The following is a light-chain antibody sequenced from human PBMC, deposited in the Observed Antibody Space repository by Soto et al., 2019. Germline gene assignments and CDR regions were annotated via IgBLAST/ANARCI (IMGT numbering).Light chain of an antibody. J-gene: IGKJ4*01. CDR2: GAS. CDR1: QDINSY. CDR3: QQYNIYPLT. Sequence: DVQMTQSPSSLSASVGDRVTITCRASQDINSYLAWYQQKPGNAPKSLIYGASSLQTGVPSRFSGSESGTDFTLTLSNLQREDSATYYCQQYNIYPLTFGGGTKVEIK. V-gene: IGKV1D-16*01.